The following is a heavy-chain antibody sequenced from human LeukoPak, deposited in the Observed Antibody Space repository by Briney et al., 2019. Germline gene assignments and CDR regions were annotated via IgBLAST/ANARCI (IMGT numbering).Heavy chain of an antibody. Sequence: KASETLSLTCTVAGDSISSYYWSWVRQPAGKGREWVGRIYSSGSTNYSPSPNTRVTISLATSKNQFSLNLNSVTAADTAVYYCTRDMLVRGYYYGMDVWGQGTTVTVSS. V-gene: IGHV4-4*07. J-gene: IGHJ6*02. CDR2: IYSSGST. D-gene: IGHD3-10*01. CDR3: TRDMLVRGYYYGMDV. CDR1: GDSISSYY.